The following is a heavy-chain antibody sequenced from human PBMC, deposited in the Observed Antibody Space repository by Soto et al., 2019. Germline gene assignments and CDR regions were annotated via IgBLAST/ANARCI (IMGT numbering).Heavy chain of an antibody. V-gene: IGHV1-69*13. D-gene: IGHD6-13*01. CDR3: ASHTDSYSSSFPDYYYGMDV. Sequence: SVKVSCKASGVTFSSYAISWVRQAPGQGLEWMGGIIPIFGTANYAQKFQGRVTITADESTSTAYMELSSPRSEDTAVYYCASHTDSYSSSFPDYYYGMDVWGQGTTVTVSS. J-gene: IGHJ6*02. CDR1: GVTFSSYA. CDR2: IIPIFGTA.